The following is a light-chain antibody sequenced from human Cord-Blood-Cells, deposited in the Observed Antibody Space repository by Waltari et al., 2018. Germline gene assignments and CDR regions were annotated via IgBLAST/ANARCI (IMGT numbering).Light chain of an antibody. CDR1: SSDVGGYNY. CDR2: DVS. J-gene: IGLJ3*02. V-gene: IGLV2-11*01. CDR3: CSYAGSYTWV. Sequence: QSALTQPRSVSGSPGQSVTISCTGTSSDVGGYNYVSWYQQHPGKAPKLMIYDVSKRPSGVPDRVSGSKSGNADSLTISGLQAEDEADYYCCSYAGSYTWVFGGGTKLTVL.